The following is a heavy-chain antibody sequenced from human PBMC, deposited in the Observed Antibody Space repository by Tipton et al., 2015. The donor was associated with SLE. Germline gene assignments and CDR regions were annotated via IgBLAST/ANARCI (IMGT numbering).Heavy chain of an antibody. J-gene: IGHJ3*02. Sequence: LRLSCGLYGGSFNGYYWSWIRQPPGKGLEWIGEIHYSGNTNYNPSLESRVTISIDTSRNQLSLKLTSVTAADTAVYYCARGVAYYYDSGALDIWGQGTLVTVSS. D-gene: IGHD3-10*01. CDR1: GGSFNGYY. CDR2: IHYSGNT. CDR3: ARGVAYYYDSGALDI. V-gene: IGHV4-34*01.